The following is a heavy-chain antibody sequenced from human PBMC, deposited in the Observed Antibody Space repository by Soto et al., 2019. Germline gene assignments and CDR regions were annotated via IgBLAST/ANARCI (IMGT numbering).Heavy chain of an antibody. Sequence: GGSLRLSCAASGFTFSSYGMHWVRQAPGKGLEWVAVISYDGSNKYYADSVKGRFTISRDNSKNTLYLQMNSLRAEDTAVYYCAKDEAAIAAAGNPFDYWGQGTLVTVSS. J-gene: IGHJ4*02. CDR3: AKDEAAIAAAGNPFDY. CDR2: ISYDGSNK. V-gene: IGHV3-30*18. CDR1: GFTFSSYG. D-gene: IGHD6-13*01.